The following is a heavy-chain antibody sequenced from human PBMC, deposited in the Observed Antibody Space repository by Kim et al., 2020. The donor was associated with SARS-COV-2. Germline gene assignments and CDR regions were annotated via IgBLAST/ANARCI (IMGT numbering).Heavy chain of an antibody. CDR1: GFTFSTYS. J-gene: IGHJ4*02. CDR3: ARDNGGNFDY. V-gene: IGHV3-48*02. CDR2: ISFSSITI. D-gene: IGHD2-15*01. Sequence: GGSLRLSCATSGFTFSTYSMNWVRQAPGKGLEWVSYISFSSITIYYADSVKGRSTISRDNAKNSLSLQMNSLRDEDTAVYYCARDNGGNFDYWGQGTLVT.